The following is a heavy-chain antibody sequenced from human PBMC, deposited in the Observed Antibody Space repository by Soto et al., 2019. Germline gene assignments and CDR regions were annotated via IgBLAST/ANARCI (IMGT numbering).Heavy chain of an antibody. CDR1: GFTFSSYS. Sequence: PGESLKISCAASGFTFSSYSMNWVRQAPGKGLEWVSSISSSSSYIYYADSVKGRFTISRDNAKDSLYLQMNSLRAEDTAVYYCAGGWSSSWPLDYWGQGTLVTVSS. CDR3: AGGWSSSWPLDY. V-gene: IGHV3-21*01. CDR2: ISSSSSYI. D-gene: IGHD6-13*01. J-gene: IGHJ4*02.